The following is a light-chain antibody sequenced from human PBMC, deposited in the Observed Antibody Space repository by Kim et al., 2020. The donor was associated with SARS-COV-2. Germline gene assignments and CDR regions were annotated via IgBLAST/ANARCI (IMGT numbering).Light chain of an antibody. V-gene: IGKV3-15*01. CDR3: QQYNNWHRT. Sequence: EILMTQSPATLSVSPGERATLSCRASQSVSSNLAWYQQKPGQAPRLLIYGASTRATGIPARFSGSGSGTEFTLTISSLQSEDFALYFCQQYNNWHRTFGQGTKVDIK. J-gene: IGKJ1*01. CDR1: QSVSSN. CDR2: GAS.